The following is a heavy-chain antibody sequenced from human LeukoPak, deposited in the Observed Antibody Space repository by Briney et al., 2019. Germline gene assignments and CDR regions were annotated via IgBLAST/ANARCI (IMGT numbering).Heavy chain of an antibody. CDR1: GGSISSYY. CDR3: ARDSEFPGAFDI. Sequence: SETLSLTCTVSGGSISSYYWSWIRQPAGKGLEWIGRIYTSGSTNYNPSLKSRVTMSVDTSKNQSSLKLSSVTAADTAVYYCARDSEFPGAFDIWGQGTMVTVSS. D-gene: IGHD3-10*01. V-gene: IGHV4-4*07. J-gene: IGHJ3*02. CDR2: IYTSGST.